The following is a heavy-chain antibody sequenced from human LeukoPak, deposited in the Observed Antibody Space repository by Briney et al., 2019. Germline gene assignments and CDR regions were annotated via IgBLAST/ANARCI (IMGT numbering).Heavy chain of an antibody. V-gene: IGHV3-53*01. CDR3: ATYYDPNY. CDR2: IYSGGST. Sequence: PGASLRLSCAASGFTFRSYAIHWVRQAPGKGLEWVSVIYSGGSTYYADSVKGRFTISRDNSKNTLYLQMNSLRAEDTAVYYCATYYDPNYWGQGTLVTVSS. CDR1: GFTFRSYA. D-gene: IGHD3-3*01. J-gene: IGHJ4*02.